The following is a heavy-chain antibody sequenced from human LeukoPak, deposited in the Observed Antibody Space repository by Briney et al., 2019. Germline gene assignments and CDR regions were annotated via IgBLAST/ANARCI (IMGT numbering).Heavy chain of an antibody. D-gene: IGHD2-2*02. Sequence: SQTLSLTCGVSGGSINVGGYSWNWIRQPPGKGLEWIGNIFHSGVTYYKPSLRSRVAISLDRSKNRVSLNVTSVTAADTAVYYCARGGVYTGMDAWGQGTTVIVSS. CDR3: ARGGVYTGMDA. J-gene: IGHJ6*02. V-gene: IGHV4-30-2*01. CDR1: GGSINVGGYS. CDR2: IFHSGVT.